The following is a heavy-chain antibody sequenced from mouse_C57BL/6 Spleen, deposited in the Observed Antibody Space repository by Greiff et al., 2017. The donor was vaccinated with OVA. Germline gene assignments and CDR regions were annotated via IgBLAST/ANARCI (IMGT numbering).Heavy chain of an antibody. D-gene: IGHD2-4*01. Sequence: EVKVVDSGGGLVKPGGSLKLSCAASGFTFSDYGIHWVRQAPEKGLEWVAFISSDSSTIYYADTVRGRFTLSRDNAKNTLFLQMTSLRSEDTARYYCARRGDYGYFDDWGKGTTLTVSS. V-gene: IGHV5-17*01. CDR2: ISSDSSTI. CDR1: GFTFSDYG. J-gene: IGHJ2*01. CDR3: ARRGDYGYFDD.